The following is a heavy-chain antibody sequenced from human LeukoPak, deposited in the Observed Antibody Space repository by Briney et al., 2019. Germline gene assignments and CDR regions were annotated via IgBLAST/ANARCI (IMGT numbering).Heavy chain of an antibody. V-gene: IGHV3-49*03. CDR2: IRSKAYGGTT. CDR3: ATWATAYGYYYMDV. J-gene: IGHJ6*03. CDR1: GFTFGDYA. D-gene: IGHD5-18*01. Sequence: GGSLRLSCTASGFTFGDYAMSWFRQAPGKGLEWVGFIRSKAYGGTTEYAASVKGRFTISRDDSKSIAYLQMNSLKTEDTAVYYCATWATAYGYYYMDVWGKGTTVTVSS.